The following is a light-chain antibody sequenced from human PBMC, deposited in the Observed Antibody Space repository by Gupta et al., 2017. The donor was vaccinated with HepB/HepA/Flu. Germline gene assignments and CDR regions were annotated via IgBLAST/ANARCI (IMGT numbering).Light chain of an antibody. CDR3: CSYAGSYIYVV. CDR2: DVS. V-gene: IGLV2-11*01. Sequence: QSALTQPRSVSGSPGQSVTISCTGTSSDVGGYNYVSWYQQHPGKAPKLMIYDVSKRPSGVPDRFSDSKSGNTAYLTISGLQAEDEADYYCCSYAGSYIYVVFGGGTKLTVL. J-gene: IGLJ2*01. CDR1: SSDVGGYNY.